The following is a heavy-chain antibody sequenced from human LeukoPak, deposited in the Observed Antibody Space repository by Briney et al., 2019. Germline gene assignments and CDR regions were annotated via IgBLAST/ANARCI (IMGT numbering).Heavy chain of an antibody. CDR1: GYTFTSYY. V-gene: IGHV1-2*02. Sequence: ASVKVSCKASGYTFTSYYMHWVRQAPGQGLEWMGWINPNSGGTNYAQKFQGRVTMTRDTSISTAYMELSRLRSDDTAVYYCARGSKRYCSSTSCYKGGWFDPWGQGTLVTVSS. J-gene: IGHJ5*02. CDR3: ARGSKRYCSSTSCYKGGWFDP. CDR2: INPNSGGT. D-gene: IGHD2-2*02.